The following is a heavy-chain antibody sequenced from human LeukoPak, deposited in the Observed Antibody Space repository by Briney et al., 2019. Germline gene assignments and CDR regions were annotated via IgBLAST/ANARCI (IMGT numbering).Heavy chain of an antibody. CDR3: ARDQGGAGQTLDY. J-gene: IGHJ4*02. D-gene: IGHD3-10*01. CDR2: ISSNGGST. V-gene: IGHV3-64*01. CDR1: GFTFSSYA. Sequence: TGGSLRLSCAASGFTFSSYAMHWVRQAPGKGLEYVSAISSNGGSTYYANSVKGRFTISRDNSKNTLYLQMGSLRAEDMAVCYCARDQGGAGQTLDYWGQGTLVTVSS.